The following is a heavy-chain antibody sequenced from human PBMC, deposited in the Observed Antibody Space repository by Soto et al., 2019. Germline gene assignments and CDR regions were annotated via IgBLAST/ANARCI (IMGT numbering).Heavy chain of an antibody. D-gene: IGHD2-21*01. CDR2: INAGNGNT. Sequence: ASVKVSCKASGYSFTDYAMNWVRQAPGQRLEWMGWINAGNGNTKYSQKFQGRVTITRDTSASTAYMELSSLRSEDTAVYYCARDKNPIFRLSIHDAFDRWGQGTTVTVSS. CDR3: ARDKNPIFRLSIHDAFDR. V-gene: IGHV1-3*01. J-gene: IGHJ3*02. CDR1: GYSFTDYA.